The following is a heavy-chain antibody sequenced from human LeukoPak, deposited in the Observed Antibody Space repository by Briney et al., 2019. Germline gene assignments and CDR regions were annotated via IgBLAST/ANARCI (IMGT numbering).Heavy chain of an antibody. Sequence: KPSETLSLTCTVSGGSISSYYWSWIRQPPGKGLEWIGYIYYSGSTNYNPSLKSRVTISVDMSKNQFSLKLSSVTAADTAVYYCARLLHDTALDIVVVVAATHHWYFDLWGRGTLVTVSS. CDR1: GGSISSYY. V-gene: IGHV4-59*01. CDR2: IYYSGST. J-gene: IGHJ2*01. D-gene: IGHD2-15*01. CDR3: ARLLHDTALDIVVVVAATHHWYFDL.